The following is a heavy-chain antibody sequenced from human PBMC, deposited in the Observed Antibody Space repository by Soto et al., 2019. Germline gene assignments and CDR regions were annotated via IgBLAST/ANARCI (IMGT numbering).Heavy chain of an antibody. Sequence: GWSLRLSCAVSGFTFSTYAMTWIRQAPGKGLEWVSGVSGSGVSTYYADSVKGRFTISRDNSNNTVYLQMNSLRADDTAVYYCAKFRERLQYLLFQAPIDYWGQGILVTVSS. CDR1: GFTFSTYA. CDR2: VSGSGVST. J-gene: IGHJ4*02. D-gene: IGHD3-10*01. CDR3: AKFRERLQYLLFQAPIDY. V-gene: IGHV3-23*01.